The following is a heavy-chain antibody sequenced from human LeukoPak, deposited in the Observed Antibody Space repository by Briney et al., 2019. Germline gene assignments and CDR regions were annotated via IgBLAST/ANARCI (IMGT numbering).Heavy chain of an antibody. Sequence: GGSLRLSCAASGFTFSSFGMNWVRQAPGKGLEWISYISSSGNTIYYADSVKGRFTISRDNAKKSLYLQMNSLRAEDTAVYYCARVGLCGGDCYALYYFDYWGQGTLVTVSS. CDR3: ARVGLCGGDCYALYYFDY. D-gene: IGHD2-21*02. CDR2: ISSSGNTI. V-gene: IGHV3-48*04. CDR1: GFTFSSFG. J-gene: IGHJ4*02.